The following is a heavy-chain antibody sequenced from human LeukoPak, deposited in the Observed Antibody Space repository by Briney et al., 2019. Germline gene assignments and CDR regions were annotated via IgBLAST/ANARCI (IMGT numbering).Heavy chain of an antibody. Sequence: SVKVSCKASGGTFSSYAISWVRQAPGQGLEWMGGIIPIFGTANYAQKFQGRVTITADESTSTAYMELSSLRSEDTAVYYCARQASYGYLIDYWGQGTLVTVSS. CDR1: GGTFSSYA. J-gene: IGHJ4*02. D-gene: IGHD5-18*01. CDR2: IIPIFGTA. V-gene: IGHV1-69*13. CDR3: ARQASYGYLIDY.